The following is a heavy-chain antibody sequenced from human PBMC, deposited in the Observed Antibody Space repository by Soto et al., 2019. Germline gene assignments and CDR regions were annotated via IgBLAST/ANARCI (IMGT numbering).Heavy chain of an antibody. CDR2: ISWNSGSI. CDR3: AKTSGSWFDP. Sequence: PGGSLRLSCAASGFTFDDYAMHWVRQAPGKGLEWVSGISWNSGSIGYADSVKGRFTISRDNAKNSLYLQMNSLRAEDTALYYCAKTSGSWFDPWGQGTLVTVSS. J-gene: IGHJ5*02. CDR1: GFTFDDYA. D-gene: IGHD6-19*01. V-gene: IGHV3-9*01.